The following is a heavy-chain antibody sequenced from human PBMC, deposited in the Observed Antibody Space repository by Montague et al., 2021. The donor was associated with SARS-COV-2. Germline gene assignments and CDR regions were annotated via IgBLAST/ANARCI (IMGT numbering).Heavy chain of an antibody. D-gene: IGHD2-2*01. J-gene: IGHJ4*02. CDR2: ISTSGTA. Sequence: SETLSLTCTVSGGSFSSYYWSWIRQPAGKGLEWIGRISTSGTASYSPSLKSRVTMAVDTSKNQFSLKLSSVTAADTAVYYCARVPVSGYHGGFDSWGQGTLVTVSS. CDR3: ARVPVSGYHGGFDS. V-gene: IGHV4-4*07. CDR1: GGSFSSYY.